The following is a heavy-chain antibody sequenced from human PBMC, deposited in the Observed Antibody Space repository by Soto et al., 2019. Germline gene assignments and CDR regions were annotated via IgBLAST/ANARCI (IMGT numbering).Heavy chain of an antibody. CDR1: GGSISSYY. J-gene: IGHJ6*02. V-gene: IGHV4-59*12. CDR2: IYYSGST. D-gene: IGHD4-17*01. Sequence: SETLSLTCTVSGGSISSYYWSRIRQPPGKGLEWIGYIYYSGSTNYNPSLKSRVTISVDTSKNQFSLKLSSVTAADTAVYYCARGRTHHTVTYYYYGMDVWGQGTTVTVSS. CDR3: ARGRTHHTVTYYYYGMDV.